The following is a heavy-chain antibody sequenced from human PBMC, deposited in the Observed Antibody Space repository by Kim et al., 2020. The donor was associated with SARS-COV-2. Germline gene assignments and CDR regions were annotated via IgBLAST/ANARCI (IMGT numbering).Heavy chain of an antibody. CDR1: GGSISSYY. CDR3: ARDLGYYYDSSGYYSPYYYYYGMDV. D-gene: IGHD3-22*01. J-gene: IGHJ6*02. V-gene: IGHV4-59*13. CDR2: IYYSGST. Sequence: SETLSLTCTVSGGSISSYYWSWIRQPPGKGLEWIGYIYYSGSTNYNPSLKSRVTISVDTSKNQFSLKLSSVTAADTAVYYCARDLGYYYDSSGYYSPYYYYYGMDVWGQGTTVTVSS.